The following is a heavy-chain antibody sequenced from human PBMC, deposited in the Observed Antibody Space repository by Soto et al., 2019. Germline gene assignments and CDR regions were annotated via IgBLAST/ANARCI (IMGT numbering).Heavy chain of an antibody. CDR3: ARYCSGGSCYSSAYSLGSRWFDP. D-gene: IGHD2-15*01. J-gene: IGHJ5*02. V-gene: IGHV4-39*07. Sequence: SETLPLTCTVSGGSIGSSSHYWGWIRPPPGEGLEWIGYIYYSGSTNYNPSLKSRVTISVDTSKNQFSLKLSSVTAADTAVYYCARYCSGGSCYSSAYSLGSRWFDPWGQGTLVTVSS. CDR2: IYYSGST. CDR1: GGSIGSSSHY.